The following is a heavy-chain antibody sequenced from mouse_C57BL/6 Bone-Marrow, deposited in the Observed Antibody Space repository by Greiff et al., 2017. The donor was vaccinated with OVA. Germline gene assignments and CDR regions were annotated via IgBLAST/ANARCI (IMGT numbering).Heavy chain of an antibody. CDR1: GYTFTSYW. J-gene: IGHJ3*01. Sequence: VQLQQSGAELVKPGASVKLSCKASGYTFTSYWMHWVKQRPGQGLEWIGMIHPNSGSTNYNEKFKSKATLTVDKSSSTAYMQLSSLTSEDSAVYYWARGWSNYEAWFAYWGQGTLVTVSA. D-gene: IGHD2-5*01. CDR3: ARGWSNYEAWFAY. V-gene: IGHV1-64*01. CDR2: IHPNSGST.